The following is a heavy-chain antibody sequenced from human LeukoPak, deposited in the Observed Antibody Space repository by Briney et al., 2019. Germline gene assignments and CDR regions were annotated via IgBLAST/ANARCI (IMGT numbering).Heavy chain of an antibody. V-gene: IGHV3-30*02. CDR2: IQCDGTNK. CDR1: TFTFSSYG. D-gene: IGHD5-12*01. CDR3: ARDRTAYSYGTLFDY. J-gene: IGHJ4*02. Sequence: GGSLRLSCASTFTFSSYGMHWVRQAPGKGLEGVAFIQCDGTNKYYADAVKGRFTISRDNSRNTLYLQMNSLRAEDTAVYYCARDRTAYSYGTLFDYWGQGTLVTVSS.